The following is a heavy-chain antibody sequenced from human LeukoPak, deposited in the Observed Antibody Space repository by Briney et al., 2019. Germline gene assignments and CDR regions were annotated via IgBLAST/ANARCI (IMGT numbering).Heavy chain of an antibody. J-gene: IGHJ4*02. V-gene: IGHV1-46*01. Sequence: ASVKVSCTASGYTFTTYYMHWVRQAPGQGLEWMGIINPSGGSTSYAQKFQGRVTMTRDTTTSTVYMELSSLRSEDTAVYYFARRSKGYGGYALDYWGQGTLVTVSS. CDR2: INPSGGST. CDR3: ARRSKGYGGYALDY. D-gene: IGHD5-12*01. CDR1: GYTFTTYY.